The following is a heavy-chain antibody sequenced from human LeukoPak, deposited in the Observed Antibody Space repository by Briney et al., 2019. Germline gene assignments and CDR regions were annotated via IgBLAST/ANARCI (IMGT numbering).Heavy chain of an antibody. Sequence: SETLSLTCTVSGGSISSSSYYWGWIRQPPGKGLEWIGSIYYSGSTYYNPSFKSRVTISVDTSKNQFSLKLSSVTAADTAVYYCARHSSGWYYYYYYMDVWGRGTTVTVSS. CDR3: ARHSSGWYYYYYYMDV. CDR1: GGSISSSSYY. D-gene: IGHD6-19*01. V-gene: IGHV4-39*01. J-gene: IGHJ6*03. CDR2: IYYSGST.